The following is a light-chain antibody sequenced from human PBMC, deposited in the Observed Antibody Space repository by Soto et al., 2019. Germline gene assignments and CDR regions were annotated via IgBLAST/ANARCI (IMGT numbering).Light chain of an antibody. J-gene: IGLJ1*01. V-gene: IGLV2-11*01. Sequence: QSALTQPRSVSGSPGQSVTISCTGTSSDVGGYNYVSRYQQHPGKAPKLIICDVSKRPSGVPDRFSGSKSGNTASLTISGLQAEDEADYYCCSYAGGPYVFGTGTKVTVL. CDR3: CSYAGGPYV. CDR2: DVS. CDR1: SSDVGGYNY.